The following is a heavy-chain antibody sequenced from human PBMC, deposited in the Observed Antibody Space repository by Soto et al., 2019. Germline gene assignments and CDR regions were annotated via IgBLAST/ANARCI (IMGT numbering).Heavy chain of an antibody. Sequence: QVQLVQSGAEVKKPGASVKVSCKASGYTFTGYYMHWVRQAPGQGLEWMGWINPNSGGTNYAQKFQGWVTMTRDTSISTAYMELSRLRSDDTAVYYCARDRKILRYFDGVTYYYYYGMDVWGQGTTVTVSS. D-gene: IGHD3-9*01. CDR2: INPNSGGT. CDR3: ARDRKILRYFDGVTYYYYYGMDV. J-gene: IGHJ6*02. V-gene: IGHV1-2*04. CDR1: GYTFTGYY.